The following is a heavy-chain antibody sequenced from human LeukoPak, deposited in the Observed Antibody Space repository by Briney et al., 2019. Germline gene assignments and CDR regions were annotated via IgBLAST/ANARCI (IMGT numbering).Heavy chain of an antibody. CDR1: GGSISSSSYY. Sequence: SETLSLTCTVSGGSISSSSYYWGWIRQPPGKGLEWIGSIYYSGSTYYNPSLKSRVTISVDTSKNQFSLKLSSVTAADTAVYYCARFRGDYASDYWGQGTLVTVSS. CDR2: IYYSGST. V-gene: IGHV4-39*07. J-gene: IGHJ4*02. D-gene: IGHD4-17*01. CDR3: ARFRGDYASDY.